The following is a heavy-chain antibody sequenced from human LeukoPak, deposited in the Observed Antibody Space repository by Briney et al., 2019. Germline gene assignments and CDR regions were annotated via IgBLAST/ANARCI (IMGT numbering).Heavy chain of an antibody. J-gene: IGHJ4*02. V-gene: IGHV3-23*01. CDR1: GFTFSNYA. D-gene: IGHD6-13*01. Sequence: GGSLRLSCAASGFTFSNYAMSWVRQAPGKGLEWVSVISGLGGSTYYADSVKGRFAISRDNSKSTLWLQMNSLRADDTAIYYCARDVEARISAAGTFDYWGQGTLVTVSS. CDR2: ISGLGGST. CDR3: ARDVEARISAAGTFDY.